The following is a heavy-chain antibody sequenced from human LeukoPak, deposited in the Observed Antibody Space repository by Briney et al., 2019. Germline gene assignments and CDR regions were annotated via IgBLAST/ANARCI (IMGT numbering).Heavy chain of an antibody. V-gene: IGHV6-1*01. CDR1: GDSVSSNSAA. D-gene: IGHD2-2*01. Sequence: SQTLSLTCAISGDSVSSNSAAWNWIGQSPSRGLEWLGRTYYRSTWYNDYAVSVRGRITVNPDTSMNQFSLHLNSVTPEDTAVYYCARRLTQYDCFDPWGQGILVTVSS. CDR3: ARRLTQYDCFDP. J-gene: IGHJ5*02. CDR2: TYYRSTWYN.